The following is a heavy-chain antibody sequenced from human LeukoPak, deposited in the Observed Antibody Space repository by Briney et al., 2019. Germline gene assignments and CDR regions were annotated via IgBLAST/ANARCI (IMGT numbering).Heavy chain of an antibody. Sequence: SETLSLTCAVSGVSIVRGGYYWSWIRQPPGKGLEWIGYVYHSGTTYYNPSLASRVSISVDTSQNHFSLKVNSLTVADTAVYYCARDLRGDYGDYWGQGTLVTVSS. CDR2: VYHSGTT. J-gene: IGHJ4*02. CDR3: ARDLRGDYGDY. V-gene: IGHV4-30-2*01. D-gene: IGHD3-10*01. CDR1: GVSIVRGGYY.